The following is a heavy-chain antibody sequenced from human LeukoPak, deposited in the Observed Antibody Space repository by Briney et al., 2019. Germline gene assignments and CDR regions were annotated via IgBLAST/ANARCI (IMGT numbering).Heavy chain of an antibody. CDR2: INHSGST. Sequence: SETLSLTCAVYGGSFSGYYWSWIRQPPGKGLEWIGEINHSGSTNYNPSLKSRVTISVDTSKNQFSLKLSSVTAADTAVYYCARVRCSSTSCLHYTDVWGKGTTVTVSS. V-gene: IGHV4-34*01. CDR1: GGSFSGYY. D-gene: IGHD2-2*01. J-gene: IGHJ6*03. CDR3: ARVRCSSTSCLHYTDV.